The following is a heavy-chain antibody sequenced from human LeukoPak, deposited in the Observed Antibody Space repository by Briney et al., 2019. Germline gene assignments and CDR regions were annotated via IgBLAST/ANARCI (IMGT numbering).Heavy chain of an antibody. CDR1: GYTFTSYG. V-gene: IGHV1-69*13. D-gene: IGHD3-9*01. J-gene: IGHJ4*02. Sequence: VASVKVSCKASGYTFTSYGISWVRQAPGQGLEWMGGIIPIFGTANYAQKFQGRVTITADESTSTAYMELSSLRSEDTAVYYCATGSPYYDILSYYFDYWGQGTLVTVSS. CDR3: ATGSPYYDILSYYFDY. CDR2: IIPIFGTA.